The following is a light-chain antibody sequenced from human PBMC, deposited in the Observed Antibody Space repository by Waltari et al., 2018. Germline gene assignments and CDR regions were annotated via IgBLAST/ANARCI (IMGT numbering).Light chain of an antibody. CDR2: GAS. CDR3: QQYNNWPNT. CDR1: QSVSSN. V-gene: IGKV3-15*01. Sequence: ELVMTQSPATLSVSPGERAPLSCRASQSVSSNLAWYQQKPGQAPRLLIYGASTRATGIPARFSGSGSGTEFTLTISSLQSEDFAVYHCQQYNNWPNTFGQGTKLEIK. J-gene: IGKJ2*01.